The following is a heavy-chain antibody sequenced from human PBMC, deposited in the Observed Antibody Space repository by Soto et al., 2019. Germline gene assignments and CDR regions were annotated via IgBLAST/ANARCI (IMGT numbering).Heavy chain of an antibody. D-gene: IGHD3-9*01. CDR3: ARGKGREGVILTGYYKRGSGALDI. V-gene: IGHV4-59*01. J-gene: IGHJ3*02. Sequence: QVQLQESGPGLVKPSETLSLTCGVSGGSIGSYHWSWIRQSPGKGLEWIGYIYYTGGTNYNPSLKSRVTISVDTAKNQFSLKLTSVTAADTAVYYCARGKGREGVILTGYYKRGSGALDIWGQGTMVTVSS. CDR1: GGSIGSYH. CDR2: IYYTGGT.